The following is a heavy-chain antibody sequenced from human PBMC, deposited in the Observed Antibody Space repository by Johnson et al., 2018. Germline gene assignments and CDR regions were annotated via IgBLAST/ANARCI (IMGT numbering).Heavy chain of an antibody. D-gene: IGHD3-22*01. J-gene: IGHJ1*01. CDR2: ISSSSRTI. CDR3: ARVTTDFYDSSGYGFQH. Sequence: VQLVQSGGGLVQPGGSXRLSCEATGLSFSSYSLNWVRQAPGKGLEWISYISSSSRTIYYADSGNGRFTISSDDAKNSLYLQMNSLRAEDTAVYYCARVTTDFYDSSGYGFQHWGQGTLVTVSS. V-gene: IGHV3-48*01. CDR1: GLSFSSYS.